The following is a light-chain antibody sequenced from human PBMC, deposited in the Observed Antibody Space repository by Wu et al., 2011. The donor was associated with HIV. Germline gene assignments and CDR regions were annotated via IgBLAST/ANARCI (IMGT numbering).Light chain of an antibody. J-gene: IGKJ1*01. CDR3: HQRSSWPRT. CDR2: GAS. CDR1: QSVSSSY. Sequence: EIVLTQSPGTLSLSPGERATLPCRASQSVSSSYIAWYQQKPGQAPRLLIYGASNRAADIPDRFSGSGSGTDFTLTISRLEPEDSAVYYCHQRSSWPRTFGQGTKVEIK. V-gene: IGKV3D-20*02.